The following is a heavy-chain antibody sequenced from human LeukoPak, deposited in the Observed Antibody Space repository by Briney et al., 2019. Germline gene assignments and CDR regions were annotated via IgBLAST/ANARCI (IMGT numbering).Heavy chain of an antibody. CDR3: GSYDYGALLDGMDV. CDR1: GFTFSSYS. D-gene: IGHD4-17*01. Sequence: PGGSLRLSCAASGFTFSSYSMNWVRQAPGKGLEWVSSISSSSSYIYYADSVKGRFTISRDNAKNSLYLQMNSLSAEDTAVYYCGSYDYGALLDGMDVWGQGTTVTVSS. V-gene: IGHV3-21*01. CDR2: ISSSSSYI. J-gene: IGHJ6*02.